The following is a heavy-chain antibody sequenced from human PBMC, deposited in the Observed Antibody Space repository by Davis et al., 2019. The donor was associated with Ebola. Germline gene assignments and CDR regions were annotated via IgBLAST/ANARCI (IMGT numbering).Heavy chain of an antibody. J-gene: IGHJ4*02. CDR1: GFTFDDYA. CDR3: ARGELLFRDLDY. Sequence: GGSLRLSCAASGFTFDDYAMHWVRQAPGKGLEWVSGISWNSGSIGYADSVKGRFTISRDNAKNSLYLQMNNLRAEDTALYYCARGELLFRDLDYWGQGTLVTVSS. D-gene: IGHD3-10*01. CDR2: ISWNSGSI. V-gene: IGHV3-9*01.